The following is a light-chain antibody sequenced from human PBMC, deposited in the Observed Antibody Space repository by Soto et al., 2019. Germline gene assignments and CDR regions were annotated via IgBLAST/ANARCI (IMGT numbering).Light chain of an antibody. J-gene: IGKJ2*01. V-gene: IGKV4-1*01. CDR1: QSVIHTSNNKSY. CDR3: QQYYSTPRT. CDR2: CAS. Sequence: DIVMTQSPDSLAVSLGERATINCKSSQSVIHTSNNKSYLAWYLQKAGQPPELLLYCASARDSGVPDRFSGSGSGTDFTLTISSLQAEDVAVYYCQQYYSTPRTFGQGTKVEIK.